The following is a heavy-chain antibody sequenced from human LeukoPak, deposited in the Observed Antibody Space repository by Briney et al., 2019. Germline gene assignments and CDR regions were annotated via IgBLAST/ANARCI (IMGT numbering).Heavy chain of an antibody. CDR1: GGSISSGGYY. D-gene: IGHD6-19*01. V-gene: IGHV4-61*08. CDR3: ARVYRAVAGRYFDY. Sequence: SETLSLTCTVSGGSISSGGYYWSWIRQPPGKGLEWIGYIYYSGSTNYNPSLKSRVTISVDTSKNQFSLKLSSVTAADTAVYYCARVYRAVAGRYFDYWGQGTLVTVSS. CDR2: IYYSGST. J-gene: IGHJ4*02.